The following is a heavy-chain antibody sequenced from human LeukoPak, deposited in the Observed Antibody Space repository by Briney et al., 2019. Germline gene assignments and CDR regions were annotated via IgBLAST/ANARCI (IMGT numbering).Heavy chain of an antibody. CDR2: IWFGRSNI. J-gene: IGHJ4*02. CDR1: GFNFSSYG. CDR3: AKDSLPMAVTGPFDH. D-gene: IGHD6-19*01. Sequence: PGRSLRLSCAASGFNFSSYGMHWVRQAPSKGLEWVTSIWFGRSNIHYADSVKGRVIISRDNSKSALYLQMNSLRAEDTAIYYCAKDSLPMAVTGPFDHWGQGALVTVSS. V-gene: IGHV3-33*06.